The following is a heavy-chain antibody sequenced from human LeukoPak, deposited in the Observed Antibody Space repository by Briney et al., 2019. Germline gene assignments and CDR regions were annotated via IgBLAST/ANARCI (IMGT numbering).Heavy chain of an antibody. J-gene: IGHJ3*02. CDR1: GGSISSGSYY. V-gene: IGHV4-61*02. D-gene: IGHD3-3*01. Sequence: SETLSLTCTDSGGSISSGSYYWSWIRQPAGKGLEWIGRIYTSGSTNYNPSLKSRVTISVDTSKNQFSLKLSSVTAADTAVYYCARDPGITIFGVVTDDAFDIWGQGTMVTVSS. CDR3: ARDPGITIFGVVTDDAFDI. CDR2: IYTSGST.